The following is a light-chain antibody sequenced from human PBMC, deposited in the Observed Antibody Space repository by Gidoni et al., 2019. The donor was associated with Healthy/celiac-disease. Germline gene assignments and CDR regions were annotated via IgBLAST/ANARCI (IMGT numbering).Light chain of an antibody. Sequence: SYELTQPPSVSVSPGQTASIPCSGDKLGDKYACWYQHKPGQSPVLVIYQDSKRPSGIPERFSGSNSGNTATLTISGTQAMDEADYYCQAWDSSTEVFGGGTKLTVL. CDR3: QAWDSSTEV. V-gene: IGLV3-1*01. CDR1: KLGDKY. J-gene: IGLJ2*01. CDR2: QDS.